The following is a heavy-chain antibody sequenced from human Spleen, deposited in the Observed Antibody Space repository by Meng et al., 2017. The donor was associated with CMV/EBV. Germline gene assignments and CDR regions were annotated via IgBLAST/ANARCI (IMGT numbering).Heavy chain of an antibody. CDR1: GYAFTAYH. Sequence: ASVKVSCKASGYAFTAYHLHWVRQAPGQGLEWMGWVSPDSGGTKFAQKFEARVTMTRDTSITTVYLELSRLRSDDTAVYFCARNTFGGFGELNFWSYWGQGTLVTVSS. J-gene: IGHJ4*02. CDR2: VSPDSGGT. CDR3: ARNTFGGFGELNFWSY. V-gene: IGHV1-2*02. D-gene: IGHD3-3*01.